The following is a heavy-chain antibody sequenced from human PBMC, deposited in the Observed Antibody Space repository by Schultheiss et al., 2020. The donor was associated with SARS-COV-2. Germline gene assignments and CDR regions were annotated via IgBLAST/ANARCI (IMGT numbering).Heavy chain of an antibody. D-gene: IGHD3-22*01. J-gene: IGHJ4*02. Sequence: SETLSLTCTVSGGSISSGGYYWSWIRQHPGKGLEWIGYIYYSGSTYYNPSLKSRVTISVDTSKNQFSLKLSSVTAADTAVYYCAIMSSGYYSSYFDYWGQGTLVTVSS. CDR1: GGSISSGGYY. V-gene: IGHV4-31*03. CDR2: IYYSGST. CDR3: AIMSSGYYSSYFDY.